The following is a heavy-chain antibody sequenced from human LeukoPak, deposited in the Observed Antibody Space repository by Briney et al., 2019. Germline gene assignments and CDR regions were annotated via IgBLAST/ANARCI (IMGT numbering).Heavy chain of an antibody. V-gene: IGHV3-21*01. D-gene: IGHD3-10*01. J-gene: IGHJ3*02. CDR3: ARDGWFGELAKHAFDI. CDR1: GFTFSSYS. Sequence: GSLRLSCAASGFTFSSYSMNWVRQAPGKGLEWVSSISSSGSYIYFADSVKGRFTISRDNAKNSMYLQMNSLRAEDTAVYYCARDGWFGELAKHAFDIWGQGTMVTVSS. CDR2: ISSSGSYI.